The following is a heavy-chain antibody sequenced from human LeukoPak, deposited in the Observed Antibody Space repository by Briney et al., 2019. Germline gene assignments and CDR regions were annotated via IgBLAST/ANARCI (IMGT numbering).Heavy chain of an antibody. CDR1: GGSISSGGYY. D-gene: IGHD2-15*01. CDR2: IYHSGST. V-gene: IGHV4-30-2*01. J-gene: IGHJ3*02. Sequence: SQTLSLTCTVSGGSISSGGYYWSWIRQPPGKGLEWIGYIYHSGSTYYNPSLKSRVTISVDRSKNQFSLKVSSVTAADTAVYYCARDQGYSLFDAFDIWGQGTMVTVSS. CDR3: ARDQGYSLFDAFDI.